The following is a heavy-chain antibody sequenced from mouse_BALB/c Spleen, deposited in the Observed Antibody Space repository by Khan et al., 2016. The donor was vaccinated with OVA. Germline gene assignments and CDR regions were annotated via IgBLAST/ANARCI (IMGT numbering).Heavy chain of an antibody. J-gene: IGHJ3*01. D-gene: IGHD2-14*01. CDR3: ARTSYMHDLTY. Sequence: QVQLKQSGPGLVQPSQSLSITCTVSGFSLTTYGIHWIRQSPGKGLEWLGVIRSGGSTDYNAAFISRLNITKDNSKSQVFFKMNSLQADDTAIYYCARTSYMHDLTYWGQGTLVTVSA. CDR2: IRSGGST. V-gene: IGHV2-2*01. CDR1: GFSLTTYG.